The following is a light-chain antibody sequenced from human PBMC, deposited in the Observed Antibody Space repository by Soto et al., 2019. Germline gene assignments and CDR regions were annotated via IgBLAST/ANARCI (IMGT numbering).Light chain of an antibody. V-gene: IGLV3-21*04. CDR2: SDT. CDR3: QVWDSGSAHVV. J-gene: IGLJ2*01. CDR1: NIGSKG. Sequence: SYELTQPPSVSVAPGKTASISCGGNNIGSKGVHWYQQKPGQAPVLVIYSDTDLPPGITERFSGSNSANLATLTISRVEAGDEADYYCQVWDSGSAHVVFGGGTKLTVL.